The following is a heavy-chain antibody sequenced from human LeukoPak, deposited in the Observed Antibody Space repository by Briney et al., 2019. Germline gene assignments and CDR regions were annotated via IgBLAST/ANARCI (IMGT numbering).Heavy chain of an antibody. D-gene: IGHD5-18*01. J-gene: IGHJ6*03. V-gene: IGHV1-2*06. Sequence: ASVKVSCKASGYTFTSYGISWVRQAPGQGLEWMGRINPNSGGTNYAQKFQGRVTMTRDTSISTAYMELSRLRSDDTAVYYCARWGYGPYGYYYYYMDVWGKGTTVTVSS. CDR1: GYTFTSYG. CDR3: ARWGYGPYGYYYYYMDV. CDR2: INPNSGGT.